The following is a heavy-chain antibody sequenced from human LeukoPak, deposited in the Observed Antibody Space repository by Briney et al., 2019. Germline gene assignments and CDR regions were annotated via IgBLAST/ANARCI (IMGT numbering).Heavy chain of an antibody. J-gene: IGHJ6*02. Sequence: PSETLSLACAVSGGSISSGGYSWSWIRQPPGKGLEWIGYIYHSGSTYYNPSLKSRVTISADRSKNQFSLKLSSVTAADTAVYYCARLSATPSYYYGMDVWGQGTTVTVSS. CDR3: ARLSATPSYYYGMDV. D-gene: IGHD2-2*01. CDR2: IYHSGST. CDR1: GGSISSGGYS. V-gene: IGHV4-30-2*01.